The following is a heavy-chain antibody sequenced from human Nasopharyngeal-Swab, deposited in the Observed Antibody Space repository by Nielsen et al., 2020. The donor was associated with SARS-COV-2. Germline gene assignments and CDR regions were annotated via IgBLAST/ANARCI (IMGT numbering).Heavy chain of an antibody. J-gene: IGHJ4*02. CDR3: AKAQPRTGIAVAESFDY. D-gene: IGHD6-19*01. CDR1: GFTFSSYA. V-gene: IGHV3-23*01. CDR2: ISGSGGST. Sequence: GGSLRLSCAASGFTFSSYAMSWVRQAPGKGLEWVSAISGSGGSTYYADSAKGRFTISRDNSKNTLYLQMNSLRAEDTAVYYCAKAQPRTGIAVAESFDYWGQGTLVTVSS.